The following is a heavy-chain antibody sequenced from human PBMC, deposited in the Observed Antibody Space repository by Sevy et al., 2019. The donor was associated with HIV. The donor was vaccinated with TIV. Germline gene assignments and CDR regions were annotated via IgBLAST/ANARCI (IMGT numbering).Heavy chain of an antibody. D-gene: IGHD3-3*01. V-gene: IGHV3-23*01. CDR1: GFTFSSYA. CDR2: ISGSGGST. CDR3: AKNLPHSTTIFGVVAYGGMDV. Sequence: GGSLRLSCAASGFTFSSYAMSWVRQAPGKGLEWVSAISGSGGSTYYADSVKGRFTISRDNSKNTLYLQMNSLRAEDTAVSYCAKNLPHSTTIFGVVAYGGMDVWGQGTTVTVSS. J-gene: IGHJ6*02.